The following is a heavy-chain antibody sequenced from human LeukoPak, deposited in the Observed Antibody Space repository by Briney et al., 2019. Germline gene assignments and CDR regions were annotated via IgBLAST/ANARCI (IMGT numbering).Heavy chain of an antibody. Sequence: GGSLRLSCAASGFPFSDYVMHWVRQAPGKGLEWVAVIRYDGNNKYYADSVKGRFTISRDNSKNMLYLQMNSLGTEDTAVYYCAKDRWGAEASFDYWGQGTLVTVSS. CDR1: GFPFSDYV. J-gene: IGHJ4*02. V-gene: IGHV3-30*02. D-gene: IGHD6-19*01. CDR3: AKDRWGAEASFDY. CDR2: IRYDGNNK.